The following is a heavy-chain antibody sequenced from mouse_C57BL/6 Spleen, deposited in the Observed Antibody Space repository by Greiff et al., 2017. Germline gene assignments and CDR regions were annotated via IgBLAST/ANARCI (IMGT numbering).Heavy chain of an antibody. CDR3: AVHYYGSSYVDYFDY. CDR2: IWSGGST. D-gene: IGHD1-1*01. CDR1: GFSLTSYG. Sequence: VQVVESGPGLVQPSQSLSITCTVSGFSLTSYGVHWVRQSPGKGLEWLGVIWSGGSTDYNAAFISRLSISKDNSKSQVFFKMNSLQADDTAIYYCAVHYYGSSYVDYFDYWGQGTTLTVSS. J-gene: IGHJ2*01. V-gene: IGHV2-2*01.